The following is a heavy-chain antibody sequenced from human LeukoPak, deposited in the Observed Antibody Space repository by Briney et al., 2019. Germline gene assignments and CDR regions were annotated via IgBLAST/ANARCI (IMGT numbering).Heavy chain of an antibody. D-gene: IGHD3-9*01. Sequence: GGSLRLSCAASGFTFSDYYMSWIRQAPGKGLEWVSYISSSGSTIYYADSVKGRFTISRDNAKNSLYLQMNSLRAEDTAVYYCARDWGSWVADYDILTGYYEMSPVDAFDIWGQGTMVTVSS. CDR1: GFTFSDYY. CDR2: ISSSGSTI. J-gene: IGHJ3*02. V-gene: IGHV3-11*01. CDR3: ARDWGSWVADYDILTGYYEMSPVDAFDI.